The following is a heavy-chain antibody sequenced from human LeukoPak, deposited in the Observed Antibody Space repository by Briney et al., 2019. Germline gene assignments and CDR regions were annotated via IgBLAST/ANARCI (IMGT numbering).Heavy chain of an antibody. CDR1: AFTFSSYI. V-gene: IGHV3-21*01. CDR2: ISSSSSYI. J-gene: IGHJ6*02. D-gene: IGHD2-8*01. Sequence: GGSLRLSCAASAFTFSSYIMNWVRQAEGKGLESVSSISSSSSYIYYADSVKGRFTISRDNAKNSLYMQITRLRAEDTAVYYCPRDVSYGMDVWGQGTTVTVSS. CDR3: PRDVSYGMDV.